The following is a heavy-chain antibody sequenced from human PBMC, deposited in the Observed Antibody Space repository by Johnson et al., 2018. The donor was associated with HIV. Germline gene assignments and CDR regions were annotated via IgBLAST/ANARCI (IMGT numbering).Heavy chain of an antibody. CDR2: INSGGTT. CDR1: GFIVSSNY. J-gene: IGHJ3*02. D-gene: IGHD3-16*01. V-gene: IGHV3-66*01. CDR3: AKVRSKPWGYAFDI. Sequence: VQLVESGGGLVQPGGSLRLSCAASGFIVSSNYMNWVRQAPGKGLEWVLVINSGGTTYYADSVKGRFTISRDNSKNTLYLQMNSLRADDTAVYYCAKVRSKPWGYAFDIWGQGTMVTVSS.